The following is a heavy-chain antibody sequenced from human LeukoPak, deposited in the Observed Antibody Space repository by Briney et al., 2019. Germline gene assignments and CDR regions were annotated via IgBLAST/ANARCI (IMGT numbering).Heavy chain of an antibody. CDR1: GGTFSSYA. J-gene: IGHJ3*02. V-gene: IGHV1-69*05. D-gene: IGHD2-21*02. Sequence: SVKVSCKASGGTFSSYAISWVRQAPGQGLEWMGRIIPIFGTANYARKFQGRVTITTDESTSTAYMELSSLRSEDTAVYYCARDSAYCGGDCYSDAFDIWGQGTMVTVSS. CDR2: IIPIFGTA. CDR3: ARDSAYCGGDCYSDAFDI.